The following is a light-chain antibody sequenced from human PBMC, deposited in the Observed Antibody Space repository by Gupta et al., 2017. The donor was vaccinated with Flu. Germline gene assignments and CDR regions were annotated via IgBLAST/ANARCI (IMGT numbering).Light chain of an antibody. V-gene: IGLV8-61*01. CDR1: SGSVSTSYY. CDR2: STN. CDR3: VLYMGSGSTWV. Sequence: QTVVTQEPSFSVSPGGTVTLTCGLSSGSVSTSYYPSWYQQTPGQAPRTLIYSTNTRSSGVPDRFSGSILGNKAALTITGSQADDESDYDCVLYMGSGSTWVFGGGTKLTV. J-gene: IGLJ3*02.